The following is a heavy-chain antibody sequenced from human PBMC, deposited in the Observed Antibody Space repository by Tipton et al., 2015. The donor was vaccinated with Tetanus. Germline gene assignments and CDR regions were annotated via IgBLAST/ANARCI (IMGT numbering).Heavy chain of an antibody. CDR1: GLPVSSMY. Sequence: QLVQSGGTLVQSGGSLRLSCAVSGLPVSSMYMSWVRQPPGKGLEWVSLTYSGGSTYYADSVKGRFSIPRDNSKNTLYLQMTGLRAEDPAVYYCARDGLVRAFSLDYWGQGTLVTVSS. CDR3: ARDGLVRAFSLDY. D-gene: IGHD1-26*01. V-gene: IGHV3-53*01. J-gene: IGHJ4*02. CDR2: TYSGGST.